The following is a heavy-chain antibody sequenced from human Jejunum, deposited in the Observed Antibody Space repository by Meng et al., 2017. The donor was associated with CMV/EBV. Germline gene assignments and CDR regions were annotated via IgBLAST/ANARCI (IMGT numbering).Heavy chain of an antibody. CDR1: FTSYY. J-gene: IGHJ6*02. Sequence: FTSYYMHWVRQAPGQGLEWMGVNNPSGGGTTYAQRFQDRVTMTRDTSASTVYMELSSLRSEDTAVYLCARVRGSYPGDYYYGMDVWGRGTTVTVSS. V-gene: IGHV1-46*01. CDR3: ARVRGSYPGDYYYGMDV. D-gene: IGHD1-26*01. CDR2: NNPSGGGT.